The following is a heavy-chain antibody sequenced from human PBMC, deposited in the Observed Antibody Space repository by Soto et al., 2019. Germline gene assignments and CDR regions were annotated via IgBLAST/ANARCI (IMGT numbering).Heavy chain of an antibody. CDR2: IHYTGHV. J-gene: IGHJ5*02. CDR3: AREPEGLRVAFDP. Sequence: PSETLSLTCTVSGGSVSSGTHNWIWIRQPPGKGLEWIGYIHYTGHVNYNPSLKSRVTTSRDTSKNQFFLNLSSVTAADTAVYYCAREPEGLRVAFDPWGQGTLVTVSS. V-gene: IGHV4-61*01. D-gene: IGHD2-2*01. CDR1: GGSVSSGTHN.